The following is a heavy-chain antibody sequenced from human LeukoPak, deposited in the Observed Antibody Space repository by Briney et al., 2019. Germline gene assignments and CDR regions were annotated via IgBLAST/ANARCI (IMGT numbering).Heavy chain of an antibody. CDR1: RGSITDYY. Sequence: SETLSLTCKVSRGSITDYYWSWIRQPPGKGLEWIGYIYYSGSTNYNPSLKSRVTVSVDTSKNQFSLKLSSVTAADTAVYYCASGDSSSWYQTNWGQGTLVTVSS. CDR2: IYYSGST. J-gene: IGHJ4*02. D-gene: IGHD6-13*01. CDR3: ASGDSSSWYQTN. V-gene: IGHV4-59*08.